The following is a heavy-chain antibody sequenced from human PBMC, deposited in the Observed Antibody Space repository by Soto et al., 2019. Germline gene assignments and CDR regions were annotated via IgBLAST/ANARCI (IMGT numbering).Heavy chain of an antibody. V-gene: IGHV4-59*01. CDR2: IFHSGNA. Sequence: PSETLSLTCTVSDGSMRNVYWSWIRQPPGKRLEWIGFIFHSGNAKYNPSLKSRVTISIDTSKSQFSLSLDSVTAADTAVYFCARAHAPTLPFDYWGLGTLVTV. CDR3: ARAHAPTLPFDY. D-gene: IGHD2-15*01. J-gene: IGHJ4*01. CDR1: DGSMRNVY.